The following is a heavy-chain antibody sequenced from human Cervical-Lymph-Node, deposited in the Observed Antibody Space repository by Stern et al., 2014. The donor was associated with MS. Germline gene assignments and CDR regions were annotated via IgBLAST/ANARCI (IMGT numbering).Heavy chain of an antibody. CDR1: GGTLSTYG. Sequence: VQLVQSGAEVKKPGSSVKVSCKASGGTLSTYGFSWVRQAPGQGLEWMGGIIPMFGISNSAQKFQVRVTIAADESTSTAYMELSSLRSDDTAVYYCARYRSAVDWYFDLWGRGTLVTVSS. CDR2: IIPMFGIS. CDR3: ARYRSAVDWYFDL. D-gene: IGHD3-10*01. V-gene: IGHV1-69*01. J-gene: IGHJ2*01.